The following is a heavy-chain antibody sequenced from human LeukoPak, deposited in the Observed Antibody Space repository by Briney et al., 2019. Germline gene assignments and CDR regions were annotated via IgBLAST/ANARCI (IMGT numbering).Heavy chain of an antibody. CDR2: IIPILGIA. CDR3: ARGTEALGALDY. V-gene: IGHV1-69*02. CDR1: GGTFSSYT. D-gene: IGHD1-26*01. Sequence: SVKVSCKASGGTFSSYTISWVRQAPGQGLEWMGRIIPILGIANYAQKFQGGVTITADKSTSTAYMELSSLRSEDTAVYYCARGTEALGALDYWGQGTLVTVSS. J-gene: IGHJ4*02.